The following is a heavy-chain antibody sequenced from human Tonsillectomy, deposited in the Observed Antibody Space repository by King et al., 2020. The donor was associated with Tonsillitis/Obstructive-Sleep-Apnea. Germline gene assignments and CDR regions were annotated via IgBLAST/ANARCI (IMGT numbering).Heavy chain of an antibody. Sequence: QLVQSGGGVVRPGGSLRLSCAASGFTFDDYGMSWVRQAPGKGLEWVSGINWNGGSTGYADSVKGRFTISRDNAKNSLYLQMNSLRAEDTALYHCARDVRLLFQGVEYYYYYYMDVWGKGTTVTVSS. D-gene: IGHD2-21*02. CDR1: GFTFDDYG. CDR2: INWNGGST. J-gene: IGHJ6*03. CDR3: ARDVRLLFQGVEYYYYYYMDV. V-gene: IGHV3-20*01.